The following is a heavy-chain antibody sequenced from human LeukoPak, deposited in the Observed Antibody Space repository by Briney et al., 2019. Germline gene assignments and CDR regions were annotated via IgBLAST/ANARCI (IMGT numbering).Heavy chain of an antibody. CDR2: IYYSGSA. Sequence: SETLSLTCTVSGGSISSSSYYWGWIRQPPGKGLEWIGSIYYSGSAYYNPSLKSRVTISVDTSKNQFSLKLSSVTAADTAVYYCARDTDGTTGTTGWFDPWGQGTLVTVSS. CDR1: GGSISSSSYY. J-gene: IGHJ5*02. V-gene: IGHV4-39*07. D-gene: IGHD1-1*01. CDR3: ARDTDGTTGTTGWFDP.